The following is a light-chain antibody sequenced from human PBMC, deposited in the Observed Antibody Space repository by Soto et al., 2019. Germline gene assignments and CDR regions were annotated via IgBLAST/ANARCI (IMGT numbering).Light chain of an antibody. V-gene: IGKV1-12*01. CDR1: QGVSDW. CDR3: QQANCYPWT. J-gene: IGKJ1*01. Sequence: DIQMTQSPSSVSASVGDSVTITCRASQGVSDWVAWYQQKPGEAPKLLIYGSSSLLSGVPSRFSCTRSGTDFTLTISSLQPEDFATYSCQQANCYPWTFCRVTKVEI. CDR2: GSS.